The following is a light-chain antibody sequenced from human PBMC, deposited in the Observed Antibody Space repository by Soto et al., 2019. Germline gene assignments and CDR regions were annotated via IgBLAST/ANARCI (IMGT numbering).Light chain of an antibody. V-gene: IGKV3-15*01. CDR1: HFIGSN. Sequence: MTQSPATLSVSPGERATLSCRASHFIGSNLAWYQHKPGEAPRLLIYDASSRATGIPARFSGSASGTEFALTISSLQSEDFAIYYWQQYNNWPPLTFGGGTKVEIK. CDR2: DAS. CDR3: QQYNNWPPLT. J-gene: IGKJ4*01.